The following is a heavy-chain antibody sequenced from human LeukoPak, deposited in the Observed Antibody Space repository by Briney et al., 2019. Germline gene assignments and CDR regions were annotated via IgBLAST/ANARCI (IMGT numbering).Heavy chain of an antibody. CDR3: ARXNSXXLIDY. CDR2: IYYSGST. V-gene: IGHV4-38-2*02. CDR1: GYSISSGYY. J-gene: IGHJ4*01. D-gene: IGHD2/OR15-2a*01. Sequence: SETLSLTCTVSGYSISSGYYWGWIRQPPGKGLEWIGSIYYSGSTYYNPSLKSRVTISVDTSKNQFSLKLSSVTAADTAVYYCARXNSXXLIDY.